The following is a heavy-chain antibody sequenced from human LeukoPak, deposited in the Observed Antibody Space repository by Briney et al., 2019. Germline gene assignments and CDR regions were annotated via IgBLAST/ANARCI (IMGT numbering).Heavy chain of an antibody. CDR3: ARETKTIQLWYNWFDP. Sequence: KPSETLSLTCTVSGDSISSSSYYWGWIRQLPGKGLEWIGSIYYSGSTYYNPSLKSRVTISVDTSKNQFSLKLSSVTAADTAVYYCARETKTIQLWYNWFDPWGQGTLVTVSS. V-gene: IGHV4-39*02. J-gene: IGHJ5*02. CDR1: GDSISSSSYY. CDR2: IYYSGST. D-gene: IGHD5-18*01.